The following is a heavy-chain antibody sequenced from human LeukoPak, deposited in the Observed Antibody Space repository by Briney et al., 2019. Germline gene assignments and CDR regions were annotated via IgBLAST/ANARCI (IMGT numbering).Heavy chain of an antibody. CDR3: ASLNGRYCTNGVCSWGDAFDI. CDR1: GFTFSSYA. J-gene: IGHJ3*02. D-gene: IGHD2-8*01. CDR2: ISYDGSNK. V-gene: IGHV3-30*04. Sequence: GGSLRLSCAASGFTFSSYAMHWVRQAPGKGLEWVAVISYDGSNKYYADSVKGRFTISRDNSKNTLYLQMNSLRAEDTAVYYCASLNGRYCTNGVCSWGDAFDIWGQGTMVTVSS.